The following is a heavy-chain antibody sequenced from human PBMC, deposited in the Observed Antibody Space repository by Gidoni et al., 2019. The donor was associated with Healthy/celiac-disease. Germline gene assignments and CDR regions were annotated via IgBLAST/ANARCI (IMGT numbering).Heavy chain of an antibody. J-gene: IGHJ4*02. V-gene: IGHV3-11*01. CDR1: GFAFSDYY. Sequence: QVQLVESGGGLVKPGGYLRLVGAAPGFAFSDYYMSWIRQAPGKGLEWVSYIRSSGSTIYYAASVKGRFTISRDNAKNSLYLQMNSLRAEDTAVYYCARGFIVGATSFDYWGQGTLVTVSS. CDR2: IRSSGSTI. D-gene: IGHD1-26*01. CDR3: ARGFIVGATSFDY.